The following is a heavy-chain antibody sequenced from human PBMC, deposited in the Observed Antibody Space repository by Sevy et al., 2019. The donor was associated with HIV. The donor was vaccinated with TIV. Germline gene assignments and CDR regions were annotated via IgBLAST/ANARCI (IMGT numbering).Heavy chain of an antibody. J-gene: IGHJ4*02. Sequence: GGSLRLSCAASGFIFSDYYMSWIRQAPGKGLEWVSYISGSGNTIYYTDSVEGRFTISRDNAKDSLYLQMNSLRAEDTAVYYCARAGGSWALRYWGQGSLVTVS. CDR2: ISGSGNTI. CDR3: ARAGGSWALRY. D-gene: IGHD1-26*01. V-gene: IGHV3-11*01. CDR1: GFIFSDYY.